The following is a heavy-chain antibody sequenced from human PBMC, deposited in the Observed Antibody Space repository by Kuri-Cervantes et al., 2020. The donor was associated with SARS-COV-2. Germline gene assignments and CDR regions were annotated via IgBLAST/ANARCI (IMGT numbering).Heavy chain of an antibody. V-gene: IGHV2-5*05. J-gene: IGHJ4*02. CDR2: IYWDDDK. Sequence: SGPTLVNPTQTLTLTCTFSWFSLSPSGVGVGWIRQPSGKALEWLALIYWDDDKRYGPALKSRLTFTKDTSKNQVVLTMTNMDPVDTATYYCARTNRGLAIDYWGQGTLVTVSS. CDR3: ARTNRGLAIDY. CDR1: WFSLSPSGVG.